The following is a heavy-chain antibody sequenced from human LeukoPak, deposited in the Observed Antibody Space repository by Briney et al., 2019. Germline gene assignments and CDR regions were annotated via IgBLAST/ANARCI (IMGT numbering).Heavy chain of an antibody. Sequence: SETLSLTCTVSGGSINNGDYYWSWIRQPPGKGLEWIGYIFYSGNTYYNPSLKSRVTISVDTSKNQFSLKLSSVTAADTAVYYCARDHSGYQLFDYWGQGTLVTVSS. CDR1: GGSINNGDYY. CDR3: ARDHSGYQLFDY. V-gene: IGHV4-31*03. J-gene: IGHJ4*02. CDR2: IFYSGNT. D-gene: IGHD5-12*01.